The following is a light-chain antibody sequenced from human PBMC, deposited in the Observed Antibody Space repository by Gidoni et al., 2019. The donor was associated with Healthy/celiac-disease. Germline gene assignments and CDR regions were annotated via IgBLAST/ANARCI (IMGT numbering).Light chain of an antibody. CDR1: QSVSSY. CDR3: QQRSN. V-gene: IGKV3-11*01. Sequence: EIVLTQSPATLSLSPGERATLSCRASQSVSSYLAWYQQKPGQAPRLLIYDASNRATGIPARFSGSVSGTDFTLTISSLEPEDFAVYYCQQRSNFGPXTKVDIK. J-gene: IGKJ3*01. CDR2: DAS.